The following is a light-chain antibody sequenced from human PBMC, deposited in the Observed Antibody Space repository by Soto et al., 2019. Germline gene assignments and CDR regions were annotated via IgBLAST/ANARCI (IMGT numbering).Light chain of an antibody. CDR3: QQLNSFPFP. V-gene: IGKV1-9*01. CDR1: QAISIY. CDR2: AAS. Sequence: IQLTQSPSSLSASVGDRVTITCRASQAISIYLSWYQQKPGKAPTLLIYAASSLQSGVPSRFTGGGYRTDFTLTISSLQHEDFATYYCQQLNSFPFPFGPGTKLDI. J-gene: IGKJ3*01.